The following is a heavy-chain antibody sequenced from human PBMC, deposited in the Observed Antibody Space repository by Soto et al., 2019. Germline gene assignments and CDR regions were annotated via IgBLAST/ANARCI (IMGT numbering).Heavy chain of an antibody. CDR1: GGTFTSET. J-gene: IGHJ6*03. Sequence: QVQLVQSGPEVKKSGSSVKVSCKLSGGTFTSETISWVRQAPGQGLEWMGRIIPILGTGNYAQKCQGRITITEDKSTNTGYMELISLTSEDTAVYFCARAEGSYNMGTFPFYDMDVWGNGTTVTVSS. V-gene: IGHV1-69*08. CDR3: ARAEGSYNMGTFPFYDMDV. CDR2: IIPILGTG. D-gene: IGHD3-10*01.